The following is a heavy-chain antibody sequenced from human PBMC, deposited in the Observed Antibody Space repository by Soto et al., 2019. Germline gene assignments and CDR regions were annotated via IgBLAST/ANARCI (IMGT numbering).Heavy chain of an antibody. Sequence: ASVKVSCKASGYTFTSYAMHWVRQAPGQRLEWMGWINADNGNTNYSQKLQGRVTMTRDTSASTAYMELRSLRSDDTAVYYCARDLVYYGSGSCDYWGQGTLVTVSS. J-gene: IGHJ4*02. CDR2: INADNGNT. V-gene: IGHV1-3*01. CDR3: ARDLVYYGSGSCDY. CDR1: GYTFTSYA. D-gene: IGHD3-10*01.